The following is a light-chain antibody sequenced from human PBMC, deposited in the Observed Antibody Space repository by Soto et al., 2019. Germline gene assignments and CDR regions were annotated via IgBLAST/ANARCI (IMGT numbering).Light chain of an antibody. CDR3: QEYNSYST. V-gene: IGKV1-5*03. CDR1: QSVGHW. Sequence: DIQMTQAPPTPSASVGDRVAITCRASQSVGHWLAWYQQKPGKAPKLLIDKASSLKSGVPSRFSGSGSGTEFTLTISSLQPDDFATYYCQEYNSYSTFGQGTKVDIK. CDR2: KAS. J-gene: IGKJ1*01.